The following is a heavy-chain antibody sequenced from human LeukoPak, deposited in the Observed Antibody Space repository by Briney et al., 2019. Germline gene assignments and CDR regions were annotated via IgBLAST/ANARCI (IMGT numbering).Heavy chain of an antibody. CDR1: GYTLTGDQ. D-gene: IGHD2/OR15-2a*01. V-gene: IGHV1-2*02. J-gene: IGHJ5*02. CDR3: ARKSAGFLTA. CDR2: INPSSGDT. Sequence: ASVKVSYKASGYTLTGDQIYWLRQAPGQGLEWVGWINPSSGDTLYEEKFQGRVTMTRDKSISSAYMELSSLRSDDTAVYYCARKSAGFLTAWGQGTLVTFSS.